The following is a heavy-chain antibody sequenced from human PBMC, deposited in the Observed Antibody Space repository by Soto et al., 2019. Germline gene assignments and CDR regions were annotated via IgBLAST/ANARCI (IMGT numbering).Heavy chain of an antibody. Sequence: HPRGSLRLSCTASGFTFGDYAMSWVRQAPGKGLEWVGFIRSKAYGGTTEYAASVKGRFTISRDDSKSIAYLQMNSLKTEDTAVYYCTSLDTAMGPWYYYDSSGSPLRDYWGQGTLVTVSS. CDR1: GFTFGDYA. J-gene: IGHJ4*02. D-gene: IGHD3-22*01. CDR2: IRSKAYGGTT. V-gene: IGHV3-49*04. CDR3: TSLDTAMGPWYYYDSSGSPLRDY.